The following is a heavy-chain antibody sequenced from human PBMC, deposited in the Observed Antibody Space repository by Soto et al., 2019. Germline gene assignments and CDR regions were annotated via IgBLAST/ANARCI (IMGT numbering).Heavy chain of an antibody. CDR2: ISLSGST. J-gene: IGHJ4*02. Sequence: SETLSLTCAVSGGSISSGGYSWSSIRQPPGKGLEWLGYISLSGSTYYTPSLKSRVTISVDRSKTKFSLNLISVTAADTALYYFASGPAKLPLDDGGQGTLVTVPS. CDR3: ASGPAKLPLDD. CDR1: GGSISSGGYS. D-gene: IGHD1-26*01. V-gene: IGHV4-30-2*01.